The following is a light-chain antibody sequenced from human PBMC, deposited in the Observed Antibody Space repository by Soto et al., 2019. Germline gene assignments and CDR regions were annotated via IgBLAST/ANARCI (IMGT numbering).Light chain of an antibody. Sequence: QSVLTQPASVSGSPGQSITISCTGTSSDVGGYNYVSWYQQHPGKAPKLMIYEVSNRPSGVSNRFSGSKSGNTASLTISGLQAEDEADYYCSSYAGSNNFFGTGTKVTVL. CDR2: EVS. J-gene: IGLJ1*01. V-gene: IGLV2-14*01. CDR3: SSYAGSNNF. CDR1: SSDVGGYNY.